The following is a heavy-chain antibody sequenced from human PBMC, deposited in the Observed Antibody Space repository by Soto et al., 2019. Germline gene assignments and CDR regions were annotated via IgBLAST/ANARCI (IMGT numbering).Heavy chain of an antibody. CDR2: INHSGST. CDR1: GGSFSGYY. CDR3: ARGTGYCSGGSCYSGYYYYMDV. D-gene: IGHD2-15*01. V-gene: IGHV4-34*01. J-gene: IGHJ6*03. Sequence: PSETLSLTCAVYGGSFSGYYWSWIRQPPGKGLGWIGEINHSGSTNYNPSLKSRVTISVDTSKNQFSLKLSSVTAADTAVYYCARGTGYCSGGSCYSGYYYYMDVWGKGTTVTVSS.